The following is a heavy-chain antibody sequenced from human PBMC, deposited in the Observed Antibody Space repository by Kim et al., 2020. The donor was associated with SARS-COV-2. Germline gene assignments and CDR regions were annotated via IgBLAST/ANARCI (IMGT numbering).Heavy chain of an antibody. V-gene: IGHV1-3*01. Sequence: FQGRVTFTRDTSASTAYMELRSLRSEDTAVYYCARIAVAGIKYYYYGMDVWGQGTTVTVSS. D-gene: IGHD6-19*01. CDR3: ARIAVAGIKYYYYGMDV. J-gene: IGHJ6*02.